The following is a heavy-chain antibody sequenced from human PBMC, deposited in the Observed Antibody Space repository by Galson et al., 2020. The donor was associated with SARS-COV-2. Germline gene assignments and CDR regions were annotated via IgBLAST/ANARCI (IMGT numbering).Heavy chain of an antibody. J-gene: IGHJ5*02. V-gene: IGHV1-2*06. CDR2: INPNSGDT. CDR1: GYTFSGHY. CDR3: TRGSNSSPFYHFDP. Sequence: ASVKVSCKASGYTFSGHYMHWVRLAHGQGLEWMGRINPNSGDTDVAQKFQGRVTMTTDTSLTTAYMELSRLTSDDTAVNYCTRGSNSSPFYHFDPWGQGTLVTVSS. D-gene: IGHD3-10*01.